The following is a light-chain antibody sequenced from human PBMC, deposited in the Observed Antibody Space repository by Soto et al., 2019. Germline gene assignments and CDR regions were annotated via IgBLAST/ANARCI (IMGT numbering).Light chain of an antibody. V-gene: IGKV3-15*01. Sequence: EIVMTQSPATLSVSPGESVTLSCRASQSVSSNLAWYQQRPGQAPRLLIYGSSTRATDIPARFSGSGSGTEFTLTITSLHSEDFAVYHCQQYNNWPRTFGQGTKLENK. CDR1: QSVSSN. J-gene: IGKJ2*01. CDR2: GSS. CDR3: QQYNNWPRT.